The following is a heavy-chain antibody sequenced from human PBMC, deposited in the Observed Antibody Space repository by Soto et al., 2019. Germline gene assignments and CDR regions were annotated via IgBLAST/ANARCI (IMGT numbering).Heavy chain of an antibody. J-gene: IGHJ4*02. D-gene: IGHD3-10*01. V-gene: IGHV3-74*01. CDR1: GFTFSSYW. CDR2: IKGDESST. Sequence: GGSLRLSCAASGFTFSSYWMHWVRQAPGKGLEWVSRIKGDESSTDYADSVKGRFTISRDNAKNTFYLQMNSLRAEDTAVYYCARVDMVRGVRIDYWGQGTLVTVSS. CDR3: ARVDMVRGVRIDY.